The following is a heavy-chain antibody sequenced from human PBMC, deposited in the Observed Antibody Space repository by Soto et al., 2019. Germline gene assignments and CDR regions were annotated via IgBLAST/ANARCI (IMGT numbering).Heavy chain of an antibody. J-gene: IGHJ6*02. CDR2: ISAYNGNT. CDR3: ARYVYGMDV. D-gene: IGHD3-10*02. CDR1: GYTLTSYG. Sequence: AASVKVSCKASGYTLTSYGLSWVRQAPGQGLEWMGWISAYNGNTNYAQNLQGRVTMTTDTSTSTAYMELRSLRSDDTAVYYCARYVYGMDVWGQGTTVTVSS. V-gene: IGHV1-18*04.